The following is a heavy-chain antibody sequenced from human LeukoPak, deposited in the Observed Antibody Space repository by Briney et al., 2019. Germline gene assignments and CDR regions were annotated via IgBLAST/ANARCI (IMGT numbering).Heavy chain of an antibody. V-gene: IGHV4-59*01. CDR1: GSSISTYY. CDR3: ARGKFGPPGF. J-gene: IGHJ4*02. Sequence: SETLSLTCTVSGSSISTYYWSWIRQPPGKGLEWIGYIYSSGSTNYNPSPKSRVTISVDTSKNQFSLNLSSVTAADTAVYYCARGKFGPPGFWGQGTLVTVSS. D-gene: IGHD3/OR15-3a*01. CDR2: IYSSGST.